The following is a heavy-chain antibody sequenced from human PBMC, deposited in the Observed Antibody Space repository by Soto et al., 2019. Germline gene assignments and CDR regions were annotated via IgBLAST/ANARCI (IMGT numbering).Heavy chain of an antibody. CDR1: GFTFSSYS. Sequence: KPGGSLRLSCAASGFTFSSYSMNWVRQAPGKGLEWVSSISSSSSYIYYADSVKGRFTISRDNAKNSLYLQMNSLRAEDTAVYYCARDNCSSTSCYYYGMDVWGQGTTVTVSS. V-gene: IGHV3-21*01. CDR2: ISSSSSYI. J-gene: IGHJ6*02. CDR3: ARDNCSSTSCYYYGMDV. D-gene: IGHD2-2*01.